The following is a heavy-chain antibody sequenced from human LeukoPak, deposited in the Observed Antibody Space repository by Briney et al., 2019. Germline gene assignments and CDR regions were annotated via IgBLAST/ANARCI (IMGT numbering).Heavy chain of an antibody. CDR3: AKYIGLLDYYYYGMDV. J-gene: IGHJ6*04. Sequence: PGRSLRLSRAASRLTFSSYGMDWVRQAPGRGVEWVVGISYNGSNKYYADSVKGRFTTSRDNSKNTLYLQMNSLTAEDTAVYYCAKYIGLLDYYYYGMDVWGKGTTVTVSS. CDR2: ISYNGSNK. CDR1: RLTFSSYG. V-gene: IGHV3-30*18. D-gene: IGHD2-8*01.